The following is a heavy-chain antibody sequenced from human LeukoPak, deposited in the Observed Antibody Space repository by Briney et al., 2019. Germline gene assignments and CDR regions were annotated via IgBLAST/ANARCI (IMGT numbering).Heavy chain of an antibody. CDR2: ISGSGGAT. Sequence: GGSLRLSCAASDFTFSNYWMTWVRQAPGEGLEWVSAISGSGGATDYADSVKGRFTVSRDNSRNTLFLQMNRLRAEDTALYYCARTGPDYFAYWGQGMLLTVSS. D-gene: IGHD3/OR15-3a*01. J-gene: IGHJ4*02. CDR3: ARTGPDYFAY. V-gene: IGHV3-23*01. CDR1: DFTFSNYW.